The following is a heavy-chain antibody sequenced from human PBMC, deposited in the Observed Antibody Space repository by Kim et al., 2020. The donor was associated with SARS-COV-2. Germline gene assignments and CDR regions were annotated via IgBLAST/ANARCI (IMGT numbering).Heavy chain of an antibody. CDR2: IDPSDSYT. CDR3: ARGGQLLWFGELLNYDAFDI. D-gene: IGHD3-10*01. J-gene: IGHJ3*02. CDR1: GYSFTSYW. Sequence: GESLKISCKGSGYSFTSYWISWVRQMPGKGLEWMGRIDPSDSYTNYSPSFQGHVTISADKSISTAYLQWSSLKASDTAMYYCARGGQLLWFGELLNYDAFDIWGQGTMVTVSS. V-gene: IGHV5-10-1*01.